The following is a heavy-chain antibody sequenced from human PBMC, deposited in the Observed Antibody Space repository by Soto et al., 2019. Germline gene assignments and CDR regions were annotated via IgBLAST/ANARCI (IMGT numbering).Heavy chain of an antibody. CDR2: TSNSVSA. CDR1: GGSVNSGPDY. CDR3: ARIRWLSEYDMLTGYYIFDQ. D-gene: IGHD3-9*01. J-gene: IGHJ4*02. Sequence: SETLSLTFTVSGGSVNSGPDYWSWIRQPPGKGLEWIGYTSNSVSAKYNPSLKIRVTITTDTSTNHFSLKLTSVTAADTAVYYCARIRWLSEYDMLTGYYIFDQWGRGTLVTVSS. V-gene: IGHV4-61*03.